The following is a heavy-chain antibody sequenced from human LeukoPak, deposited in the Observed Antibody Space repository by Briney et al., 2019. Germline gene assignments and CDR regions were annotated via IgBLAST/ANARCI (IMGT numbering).Heavy chain of an antibody. J-gene: IGHJ4*02. Sequence: GGSLRLSCAASGFTFSSYAMNWVRQAPGKGLEWVSSISGSGDRTYYADSVNGRLTISRDNSKNNLYLQMNSLRAVDTAIYYWAKGGPYSSSWGGKFDHWGQGTLVTVSS. CDR3: AKGGPYSSSWGGKFDH. CDR2: ISGSGDRT. CDR1: GFTFSSYA. V-gene: IGHV3-23*01. D-gene: IGHD6-13*01.